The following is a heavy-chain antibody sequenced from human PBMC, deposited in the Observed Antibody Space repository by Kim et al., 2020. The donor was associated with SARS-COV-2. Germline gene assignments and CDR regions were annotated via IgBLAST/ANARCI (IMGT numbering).Heavy chain of an antibody. CDR2: IIPIFGTA. CDR1: GGTFSSYA. D-gene: IGHD6-13*01. V-gene: IGHV1-69*13. Sequence: SVKVSCKASGGTFSSYAISWVRQAPGQGLEWMGGIIPIFGTANYAQKFQGRVTITADESTSTAYMELSSLRSEDTAVYYCARDMTGYSYFMDVWGQGTTVTVSS. J-gene: IGHJ6*02. CDR3: ARDMTGYSYFMDV.